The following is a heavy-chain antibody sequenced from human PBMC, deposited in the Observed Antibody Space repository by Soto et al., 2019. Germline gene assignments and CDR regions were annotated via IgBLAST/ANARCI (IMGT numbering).Heavy chain of an antibody. CDR2: IWYDGSNK. CDR3: AILEWLLSASDAFDI. J-gene: IGHJ3*02. Sequence: GGSLRLSCAASGFTFSSYGMHWVRQAPGKGLEWVAVIWYDGSNKYYADSVKGRFTISRDNSKNTLYLQMNSLRAEDTAVYYCAILEWLLSASDAFDIWGQGTMVTVSS. D-gene: IGHD3-3*01. V-gene: IGHV3-33*01. CDR1: GFTFSSYG.